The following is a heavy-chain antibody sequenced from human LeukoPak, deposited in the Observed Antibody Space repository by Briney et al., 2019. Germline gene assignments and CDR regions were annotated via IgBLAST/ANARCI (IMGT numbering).Heavy chain of an antibody. CDR1: GFTFSSYW. J-gene: IGHJ6*02. CDR3: ARGGVPGSMDV. V-gene: IGHV3-7*01. Sequence: GGSLRLSCAASGFTFSSYWMNWARQAPGKGLEWVASINHNGNVNYYVDSVKGRFTISRDNAKNTLYLQMNSLRAEDTAVYHCARGGVPGSMDVWGRGTTVTVSS. D-gene: IGHD3-10*01. CDR2: INHNGNVN.